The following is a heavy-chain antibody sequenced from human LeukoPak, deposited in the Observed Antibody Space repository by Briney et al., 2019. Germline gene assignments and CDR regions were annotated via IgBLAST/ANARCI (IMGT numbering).Heavy chain of an antibody. D-gene: IGHD1-26*01. CDR3: ARGTNRWELNGMVFDI. CDR2: IIPIFGTA. V-gene: IGHV1-69*13. CDR1: GGTFSSYA. J-gene: IGHJ3*02. Sequence: ETSVKVSCKASGGTFSSYAISWVRQAPGQGLEWMGGIIPIFGTANYAQKFQGRVTITADESTSTAYMELSSLRSEDTAVYYCARGTNRWELNGMVFDIWGQGTMVTVSS.